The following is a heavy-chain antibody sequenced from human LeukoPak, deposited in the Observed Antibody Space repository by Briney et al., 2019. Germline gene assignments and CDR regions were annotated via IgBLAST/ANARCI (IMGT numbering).Heavy chain of an antibody. CDR2: IIPIFGTA. V-gene: IGHV1-69*13. CDR1: GGTFSSYA. D-gene: IGHD4-23*01. J-gene: IGHJ4*02. Sequence: AASVKVSCKASGGTFSSYAISWVRQAPGQGLERMGGIIPIFGTANYAQKFQGRVTITADESTSTAYMELSSLRSEDTAVYYCAREGPTVAIYFDYWGQGTLVTVSS. CDR3: AREGPTVAIYFDY.